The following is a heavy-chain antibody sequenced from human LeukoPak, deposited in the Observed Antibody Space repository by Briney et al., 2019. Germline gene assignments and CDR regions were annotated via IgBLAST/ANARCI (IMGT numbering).Heavy chain of an antibody. CDR2: IYYSGST. J-gene: IGHJ4*02. Sequence: SETLSLTCTVSSGSISSYYWSWIRQPPGKGLEWIGYIYYSGSTNYNPSLKSRVTISVDTSKNQFSLKLSSVTAADTAVYYCARVARGSSPPRWGQGTLVTVSS. V-gene: IGHV4-59*01. D-gene: IGHD1-26*01. CDR3: ARVARGSSPPR. CDR1: SGSISSYY.